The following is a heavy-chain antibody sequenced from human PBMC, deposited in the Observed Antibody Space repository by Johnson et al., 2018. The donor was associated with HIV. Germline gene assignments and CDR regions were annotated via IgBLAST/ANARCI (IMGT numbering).Heavy chain of an antibody. D-gene: IGHD3-22*01. J-gene: IGHJ3*02. CDR3: ARDHIRGYDSPNDAFDI. Sequence: VQLVESGGGVVQPGRSLRLSCAASGFTFDDYAMHWVRQAPGKGLEWVSGISWNSGSIGYADSVKGRFTISRDNAKNSLYLQMNSMRAEDTAVYYCARDHIRGYDSPNDAFDIWGQGTMVTVSS. CDR2: ISWNSGSI. CDR1: GFTFDDYA. V-gene: IGHV3-9*01.